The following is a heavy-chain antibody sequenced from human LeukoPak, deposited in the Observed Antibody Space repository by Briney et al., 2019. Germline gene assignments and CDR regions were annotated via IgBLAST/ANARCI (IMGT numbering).Heavy chain of an antibody. D-gene: IGHD3-10*01. CDR1: GGTFSNYA. J-gene: IGHJ4*02. CDR2: IIPIFGTA. Sequence: SVNVSCKASGGTFSNYAINWVRQARGQGLEWMGGIIPIFGTANYTQEFQGRVTITADESTSTAYMELTSLRSEDTAVYYCARGDYYGSGSYSFLGYFDYWGQGTLVTVSS. V-gene: IGHV1-69*13. CDR3: ARGDYYGSGSYSFLGYFDY.